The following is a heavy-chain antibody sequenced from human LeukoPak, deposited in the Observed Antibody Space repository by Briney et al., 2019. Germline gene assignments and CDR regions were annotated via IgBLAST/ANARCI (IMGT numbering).Heavy chain of an antibody. J-gene: IGHJ5*02. CDR1: GYTFTSYG. V-gene: IGHV1-69*13. Sequence: ASVKVSCKASGYTFTSYGISWVRQAPGQGLEWMGGIIPIFGTANYAQKFQGRVTITADESTSTAYMELSSLRSEDTAVYYCARTREGRYNWFDPWGQGTLVTVSS. CDR2: IIPIFGTA. CDR3: ARTREGRYNWFDP. D-gene: IGHD1-26*01.